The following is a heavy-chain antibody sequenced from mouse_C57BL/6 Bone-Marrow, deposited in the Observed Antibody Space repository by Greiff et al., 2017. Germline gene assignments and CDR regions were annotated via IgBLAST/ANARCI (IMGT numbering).Heavy chain of an antibody. J-gene: IGHJ3*01. CDR1: GFTFSSYG. CDR3: ARRGLGAWFAY. CDR2: ISSGGSYT. V-gene: IGHV5-6*02. Sequence: VMLVESGGDLVKPGGSLKLSCAASGFTFSSYGMSWVRQTPDKRLEWVATISSGGSYTYYPDSVKGRFTISRDNAKNTLYLQMSSLKSEDTAMYYCARRGLGAWFAYWGQGTLVTVSA. D-gene: IGHD3-3*01.